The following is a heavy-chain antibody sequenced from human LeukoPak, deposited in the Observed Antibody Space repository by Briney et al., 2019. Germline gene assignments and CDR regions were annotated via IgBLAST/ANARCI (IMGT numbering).Heavy chain of an antibody. Sequence: PGRSLRLSCAASGFTFSSYAMHWVRQAPGKGLEWVAVISYDGSNKYYADSVKGRFTISRDNSKNTLYLQMNSLRAEDTAVYYCARDRIAAAGGYYYYYMDVWGKGTTVTVSS. J-gene: IGHJ6*03. CDR1: GFTFSSYA. CDR3: ARDRIAAAGGYYYYYMDV. CDR2: ISYDGSNK. D-gene: IGHD6-13*01. V-gene: IGHV3-30*04.